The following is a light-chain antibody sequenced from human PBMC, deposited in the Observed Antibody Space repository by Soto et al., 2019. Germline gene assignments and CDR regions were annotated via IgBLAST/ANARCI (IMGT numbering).Light chain of an antibody. CDR3: QHYGSSHT. Sequence: EIVLTQSPGTLALSLGERAPLSCRASQTVSGDYVAWYQQKPGQAPRLLIHSASSRATGIPDRFSGGGSGTDFTLTISSLEPEDFAVYHCQHYGSSHTFGGGTKVEIK. V-gene: IGKV3-20*01. CDR2: SAS. CDR1: QTVSGDY. J-gene: IGKJ4*01.